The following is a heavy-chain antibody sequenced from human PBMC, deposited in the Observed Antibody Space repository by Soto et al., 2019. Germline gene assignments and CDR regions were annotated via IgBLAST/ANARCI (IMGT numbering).Heavy chain of an antibody. Sequence: SGPTLVNPTQTLTLTCTVSGFSLSTSGVGVGWIRQPPGKALEWLALIYWDDDKRYSPSLKSRLTITKDTSKNQVVLTMTNMDPVDTATYYCALSRPIVVVPAATFDIWGQGTMVTVSS. CDR2: IYWDDDK. CDR3: ALSRPIVVVPAATFDI. D-gene: IGHD2-2*01. J-gene: IGHJ3*02. V-gene: IGHV2-5*02. CDR1: GFSLSTSGVG.